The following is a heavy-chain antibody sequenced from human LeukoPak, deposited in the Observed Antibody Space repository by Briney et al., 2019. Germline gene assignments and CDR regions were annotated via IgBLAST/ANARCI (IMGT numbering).Heavy chain of an antibody. D-gene: IGHD3-10*01. CDR1: GGTFSSYA. CDR2: IIPIFGTA. V-gene: IGHV1-69*13. J-gene: IGHJ6*03. CDR3: ARVVYYGSGSWGFPYYYHYYMDV. Sequence: GASVKVSCKASGGTFSSYAISWVRQAPGQGLEWMGGIIPIFGTANYAQKFQGRVTITADESTSTAYMELSSLRSEDTAVYYCARVVYYGSGSWGFPYYYHYYMDVWGKGTTVTISS.